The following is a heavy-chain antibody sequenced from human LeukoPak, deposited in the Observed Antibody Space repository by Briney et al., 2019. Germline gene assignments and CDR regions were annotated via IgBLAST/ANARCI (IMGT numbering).Heavy chain of an antibody. V-gene: IGHV4-39*07. CDR2: IYNSGST. Sequence: MASETLSLTCNVSGDSISRSRHFWAWIRQSPGRGLEWIGYIYNSGSTYYNPSLKSRVTISVDTSKNQFSLRLSSVTAADTAVYFCARDLLAEYYYGSGSYPNWFDPWGQGTLVTVSS. CDR1: GDSISRSRHF. CDR3: ARDLLAEYYYGSGSYPNWFDP. D-gene: IGHD3-10*01. J-gene: IGHJ5*02.